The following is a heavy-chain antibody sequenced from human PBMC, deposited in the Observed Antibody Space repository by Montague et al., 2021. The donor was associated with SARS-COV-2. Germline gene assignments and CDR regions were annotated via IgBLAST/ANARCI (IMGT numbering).Heavy chain of an antibody. CDR1: GGSFSGYY. J-gene: IGHJ4*02. D-gene: IGHD3-22*01. V-gene: IGHV4-34*01. CDR2: INQSGST. CDR3: ARVAGGYYHDSSAYFDY. Sequence: SETLSLTCAVYGGSFSGYYWSWIRQPPGKGLEWIWEINQSGSTNYNPSLKSRVTLSVDTSKKQFSLKLSSLTAADTAVYYCARVAGGYYHDSSAYFDYWGQGSLVTVSS.